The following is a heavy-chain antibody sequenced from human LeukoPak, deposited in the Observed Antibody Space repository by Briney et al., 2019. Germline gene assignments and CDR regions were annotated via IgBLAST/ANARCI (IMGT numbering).Heavy chain of an antibody. D-gene: IGHD1-26*01. J-gene: IGHJ4*02. CDR1: GFTFDDYA. V-gene: IGHV3-9*01. CDR3: AKDGSYQEEYFDY. CDR2: ISWNSGSI. Sequence: GGSLRLSCAASGFTFDDYAMDWVRQAPGKGLEWVSGISWNSGSIGYADSVKGRFTISRDNAKNSLYLQMNSLRAEDTALYYCAKDGSYQEEYFDYWGQGTLVTVSS.